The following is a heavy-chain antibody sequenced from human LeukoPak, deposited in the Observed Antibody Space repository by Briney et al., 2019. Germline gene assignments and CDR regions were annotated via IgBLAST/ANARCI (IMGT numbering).Heavy chain of an antibody. Sequence: PSETLSLTCTVSGGSISSYYWSWIRQPPGKGLEWIGYIYYSGSTNCNPSLKSRVTISVDTSKNQFSLKLSSVTAADTAVYYCARQGVWFGYFDYWGQGTLVTVSS. CDR1: GGSISSYY. D-gene: IGHD3-10*01. J-gene: IGHJ4*02. CDR3: ARQGVWFGYFDY. CDR2: IYYSGST. V-gene: IGHV4-59*08.